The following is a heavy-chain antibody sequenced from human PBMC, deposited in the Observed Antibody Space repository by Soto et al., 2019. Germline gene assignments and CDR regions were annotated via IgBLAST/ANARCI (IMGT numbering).Heavy chain of an antibody. J-gene: IGHJ6*02. CDR2: IWYDGSNK. D-gene: IGHD3-9*01. V-gene: IGHV3-33*01. CDR1: GFTFSSYG. Sequence: GGSLRLSCAASGFTFSSYGMHWVRQAPGKGLEWVAVIWYDGSNKYYADSVKGRFTISRDNSKNTLYLQMNSLRAEDTAVYYCARDIRLGVDYNSITIPYYYGMDVWGQGTTVTVSS. CDR3: ARDIRLGVDYNSITIPYYYGMDV.